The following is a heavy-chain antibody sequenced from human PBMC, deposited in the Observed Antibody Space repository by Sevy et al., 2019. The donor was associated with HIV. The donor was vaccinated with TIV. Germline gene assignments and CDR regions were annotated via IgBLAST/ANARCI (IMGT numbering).Heavy chain of an antibody. J-gene: IGHJ4*02. CDR3: ARDHGAAFGGVIVPDY. CDR2: IWYDGSNK. V-gene: IGHV3-33*01. D-gene: IGHD3-16*02. Sequence: GGSLRLSCAASGFTFSSYGMHWVRQAPGKGLEWVAVIWYDGSNKYYADSVKGRFTISRDNSKNTLYLQMNSLRAEDTAVYYCARDHGAAFGGVIVPDYWGQGTLVTVSS. CDR1: GFTFSSYG.